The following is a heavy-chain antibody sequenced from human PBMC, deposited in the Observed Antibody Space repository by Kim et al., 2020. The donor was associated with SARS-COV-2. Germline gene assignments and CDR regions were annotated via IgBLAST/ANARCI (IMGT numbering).Heavy chain of an antibody. D-gene: IGHD5-12*01. Sequence: SETLSLTCTVSGGSISSGSYYWSWIRQPAGKGLEWIGRIYTSGSTNYNPSLKSRVTISVDTSKNQFSLKLSSVTAADTAVYYCARDGGPSGYDHAFDIWGQGTMVTVSS. J-gene: IGHJ3*02. CDR1: GGSISSGSYY. CDR2: IYTSGST. CDR3: ARDGGPSGYDHAFDI. V-gene: IGHV4-61*02.